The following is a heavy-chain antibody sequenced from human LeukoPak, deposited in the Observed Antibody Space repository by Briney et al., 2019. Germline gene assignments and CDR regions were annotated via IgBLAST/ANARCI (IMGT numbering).Heavy chain of an antibody. Sequence: GGSLRLSCAVSGFTLSNYSMNWVRQAPGKGLEWISYISGSGFTIHYADSVKGRFTISRDNSKNTLYLQMNSLRAEDTAVYYCAKPSLYYYDTSGYYRYWYFDLWGRGTLVTVSS. CDR2: ISGSGFTI. J-gene: IGHJ2*01. CDR3: AKPSLYYYDTSGYYRYWYFDL. V-gene: IGHV3-48*01. D-gene: IGHD3-22*01. CDR1: GFTLSNYS.